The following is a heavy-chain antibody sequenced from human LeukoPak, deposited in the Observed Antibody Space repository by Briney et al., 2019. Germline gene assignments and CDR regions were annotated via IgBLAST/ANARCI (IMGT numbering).Heavy chain of an antibody. CDR2: VDPDDGET. Sequence: ASVKVSCKTSGYTFSDYYVHWVQQAPGKGLEWMGRVDPDDGETIYAEKFQGRVTITADMSANTAYMELSSLRSEDSAMFYCATDLRGIAAASVGYWGQGTLVTVSS. V-gene: IGHV1-69-2*01. CDR1: GYTFSDYY. J-gene: IGHJ4*02. D-gene: IGHD6-13*01. CDR3: ATDLRGIAAASVGY.